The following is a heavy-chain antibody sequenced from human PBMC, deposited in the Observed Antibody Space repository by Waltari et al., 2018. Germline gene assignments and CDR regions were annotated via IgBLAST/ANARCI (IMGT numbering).Heavy chain of an antibody. J-gene: IGHJ2*01. CDR2: INHRGDT. V-gene: IGHV4-34*01. D-gene: IGHD6-19*01. CDR1: GGSFSGYY. CDR3: ARGGGSGRKVYWFFDL. Sequence: QVQLQQWGAGLLKPSETLSLTCAVYGGSFSGYYWTWLRQPPGKGLEWIGEINHRGDTDYNPALKSRVTISVDTSRSQFSLKLNSVTATDTAVYYCARGGGSGRKVYWFFDLWGRGTLVTVSS.